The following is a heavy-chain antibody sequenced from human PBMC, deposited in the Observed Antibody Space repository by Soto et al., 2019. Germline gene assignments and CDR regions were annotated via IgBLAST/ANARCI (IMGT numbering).Heavy chain of an antibody. D-gene: IGHD5-12*01. CDR1: GGSFSGYY. CDR3: ARDRTVVVATKYYYYYYGMDV. J-gene: IGHJ6*02. Sequence: KPSETLSLTCAVYGGSFSGYYWSWIRQPPGKGLEWIGEINHSGSTNYNPSLKSRVTISVDTSKNQFSLKLSSVTAADTAVYYCARDRTVVVATKYYYYYYGMDVWGQGTTVTVSS. CDR2: INHSGST. V-gene: IGHV4-34*01.